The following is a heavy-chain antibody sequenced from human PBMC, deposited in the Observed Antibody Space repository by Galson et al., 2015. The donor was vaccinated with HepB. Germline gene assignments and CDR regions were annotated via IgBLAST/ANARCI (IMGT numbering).Heavy chain of an antibody. J-gene: IGHJ4*02. Sequence: SLRLSCAASGFTFSSYEMNWVRQAPGKGLEWVSYISSSGSTIYYADSVKGRFTISRDNAKNSLYLQMNSLRAEDTAVYYCAPLLLGDGYNSGIDYWGQGTLVTVSS. D-gene: IGHD5-24*01. CDR1: GFTFSSYE. CDR3: APLLLGDGYNSGIDY. V-gene: IGHV3-48*03. CDR2: ISSSGSTI.